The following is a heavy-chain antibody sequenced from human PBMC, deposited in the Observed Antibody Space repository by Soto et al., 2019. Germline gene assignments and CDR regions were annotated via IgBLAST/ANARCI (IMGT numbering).Heavy chain of an antibody. CDR2: IYYSGIT. V-gene: IGHV4-39*01. J-gene: IGHJ4*02. Sequence: SETLSLTCSVSGGSISSPTYYWGWIRHPPGKGLEWIGSIYYSGITYYSPSLKSRVTISVDTSKNQFSLKVSSVTAADTAVYYCASLPGITTSRRDYWGQGTLVTVSS. CDR1: GGSISSPTYY. CDR3: ASLPGITTSRRDY. D-gene: IGHD1-1*01.